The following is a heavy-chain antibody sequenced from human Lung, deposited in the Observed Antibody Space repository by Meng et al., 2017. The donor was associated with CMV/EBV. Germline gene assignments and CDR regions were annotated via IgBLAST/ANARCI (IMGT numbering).Heavy chain of an antibody. CDR1: GFTFSSYW. D-gene: IGHD3-9*01. V-gene: IGHV3-7*04. CDR3: ARGGRTRLRYFDWLFLFDY. CDR2: IKQDGSEK. Sequence: GESLKISCAASGFTFSSYWMSWVRQAPGKGLEWVANIKQDGSEKYYVDSVKGRFTISRDNAKNSLYLQMNSLRAEDTAVYYCARGGRTRLRYFDWLFLFDYWGQGXLVTVSS. J-gene: IGHJ4*02.